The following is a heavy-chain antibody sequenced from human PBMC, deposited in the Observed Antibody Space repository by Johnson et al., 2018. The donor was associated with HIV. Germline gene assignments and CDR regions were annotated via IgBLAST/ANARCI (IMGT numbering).Heavy chain of an antibody. CDR3: VRERGTVVIWSDAFDI. Sequence: GGVWGKPGRSLRLSCAASGFTVSSNYMSWVRQAPGKGLEWVSVIYSGGSTYYADSVKGRFTISRDNAKNSLYLQMNSLRGEDSAVYYCVRERGTVVIWSDAFDIWGQGTMVTVSS. J-gene: IGHJ3*02. V-gene: IGHV3-66*01. CDR2: IYSGGST. CDR1: GFTVSSNY. D-gene: IGHD3-22*01.